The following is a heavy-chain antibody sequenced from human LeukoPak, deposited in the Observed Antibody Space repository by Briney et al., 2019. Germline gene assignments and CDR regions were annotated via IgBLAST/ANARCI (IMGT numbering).Heavy chain of an antibody. CDR3: ARDGLRRPPTPYCGGDCPLDY. CDR2: ISRSSSYI. J-gene: IGHJ4*02. Sequence: GGSLRLSCAASGFTFSSYTMNWVRQAPGKGLEWVSSISRSSSYIYYADSVKGRFTISRDNAKNSLYLQMNSLRVEDTAMYYCARDGLRRPPTPYCGGDCPLDYWGQGTLVSVSS. D-gene: IGHD2-21*02. CDR1: GFTFSSYT. V-gene: IGHV3-21*04.